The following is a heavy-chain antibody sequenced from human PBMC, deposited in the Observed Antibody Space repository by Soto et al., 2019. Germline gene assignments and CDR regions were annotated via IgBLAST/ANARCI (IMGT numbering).Heavy chain of an antibody. V-gene: IGHV3-30*18. CDR2: ISYDGSNK. CDR1: GFTFSSYG. D-gene: IGHD2-2*01. CDR3: AKDPYCSSTSCQITIFGVA. J-gene: IGHJ5*02. Sequence: GGSLRLSCAASGFTFSSYGMHWVRQAPGKGLEWVAVISYDGSNKYYADSVKGRFTISRDNSKNTLYLQMNSLRAEDTAVYYCAKDPYCSSTSCQITIFGVAWGQGTLVTVSS.